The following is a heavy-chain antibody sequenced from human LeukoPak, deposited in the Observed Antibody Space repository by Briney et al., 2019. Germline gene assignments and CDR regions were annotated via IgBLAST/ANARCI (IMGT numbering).Heavy chain of an antibody. Sequence: AETLSLLCSVSGDSISISSDLGAWTRQAPGKVLEWHGSISNSGSTYYMPSLMSGITMSVETCRNQLPLILTSVTAADMAVYPCARVSSRYCTSTICYFKWFDPWGEGTLVTVSS. CDR3: ARVSSRYCTSTICYFKWFDP. V-gene: IGHV4-39*06. J-gene: IGHJ5*02. CDR2: ISNSGST. CDR1: GDSISISSDL. D-gene: IGHD2-2*01.